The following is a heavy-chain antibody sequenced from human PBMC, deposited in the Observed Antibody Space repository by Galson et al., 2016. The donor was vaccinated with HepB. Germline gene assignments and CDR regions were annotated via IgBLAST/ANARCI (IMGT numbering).Heavy chain of an antibody. CDR1: GFTFKDYY. J-gene: IGHJ6*02. CDR3: ASPHISYSSGWSPIDQYYNVLDV. V-gene: IGHV3-11*04. D-gene: IGHD6-19*01. CDR2: ISSSGTTV. Sequence: SLRLSCAASGFTFKDYYMSWIRQAPGKGLEWLSYISSSGTTVFYANSVKGRFTISRDNAKNSLYLQVSNLRAEDTAVYYCASPHISYSSGWSPIDQYYNVLDVWGQGTTVTVSS.